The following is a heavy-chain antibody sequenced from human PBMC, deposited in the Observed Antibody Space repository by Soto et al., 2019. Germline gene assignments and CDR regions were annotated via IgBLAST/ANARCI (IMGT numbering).Heavy chain of an antibody. CDR3: ARHPTVTTGDYYYYMDV. D-gene: IGHD4-17*01. CDR2: INHRGST. V-gene: IGHV4-34*01. CDR1: CMSFSGYY. Sequence: SETLSLTYATYCMSFSGYYSNYVHQPPGKGLEWIGEINHRGSTNYNPSLKSRVTISVDTSKNQFSLKLSSVTAADTAVYYCARHPTVTTGDYYYYMDVWGKGTTVTVSS. J-gene: IGHJ6*03.